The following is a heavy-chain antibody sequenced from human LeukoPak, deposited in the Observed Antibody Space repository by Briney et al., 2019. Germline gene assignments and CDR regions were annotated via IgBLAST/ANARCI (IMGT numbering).Heavy chain of an antibody. V-gene: IGHV4-61*02. CDR2: IYTSGST. CDR3: ARELAGHGKLDY. CDR1: GGSISSGSYF. Sequence: PSETLSLTCTVSGGSISSGSYFWSWIRQPAGKGLEWIGRIYTSGSTNYNPSLKSRVTISPDTSKNQFPLKLSSVTAADTAVYYCARELAGHGKLDYWGQGTLVTVSS. J-gene: IGHJ4*02. D-gene: IGHD2-15*01.